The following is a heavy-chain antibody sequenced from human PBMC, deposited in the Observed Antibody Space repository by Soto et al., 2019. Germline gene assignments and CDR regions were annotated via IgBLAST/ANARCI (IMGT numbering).Heavy chain of an antibody. Sequence: QVRLVESGGGLVKPGGSLRLSCAASGFTFNDYYMSWIRQAPGKGLEWLSYISGTSNTIYYADSVKGRFTISRDNAKNSLYRQMNSLRAEDAAVYYCAREGNRFQHWGQGTLVTVSS. CDR2: ISGTSNTI. J-gene: IGHJ1*01. D-gene: IGHD3-10*01. CDR1: GFTFNDYY. V-gene: IGHV3-11*01. CDR3: AREGNRFQH.